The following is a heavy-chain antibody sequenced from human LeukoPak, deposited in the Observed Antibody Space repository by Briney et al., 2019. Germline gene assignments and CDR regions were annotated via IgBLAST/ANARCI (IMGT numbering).Heavy chain of an antibody. J-gene: IGHJ4*02. CDR1: GASISSYY. Sequence: SETQSLTCTVSGASISSYYWSWIRQPPGKGLEWIGYIYYSGSTDYNPSLKSRVTISVDTSKNQFSLKLSSVTAADTAVYYCARGHSSGWYTDYWGQGTLVTVSS. CDR2: IYYSGST. V-gene: IGHV4-59*08. CDR3: ARGHSSGWYTDY. D-gene: IGHD6-19*01.